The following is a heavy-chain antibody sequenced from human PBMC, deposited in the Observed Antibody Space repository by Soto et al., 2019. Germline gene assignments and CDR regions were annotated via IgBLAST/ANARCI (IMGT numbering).Heavy chain of an antibody. D-gene: IGHD2-2*01. CDR3: AKAKGYCSSTSCLITNYYYYYMDV. CDR2: ISGSGGST. V-gene: IGHV3-23*01. J-gene: IGHJ6*03. Sequence: GGSLRLSCAASGFTYSSYAMSWVRQASGKGLEWVSAISGSGGSTYYADSVKGRFTISRDNSKNTLYLQMNSLRAEDTAVYYCAKAKGYCSSTSCLITNYYYYYMDVWGKGTTVTVSS. CDR1: GFTYSSYA.